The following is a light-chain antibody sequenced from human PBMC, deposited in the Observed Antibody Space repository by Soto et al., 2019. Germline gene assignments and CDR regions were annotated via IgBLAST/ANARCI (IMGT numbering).Light chain of an antibody. CDR1: SSDIGAGYR. CDR2: DNT. CDR3: QSFDKYLSAVV. Sequence: QSVLTQPPSVSGAPGERVTISCTGSSSDIGAGYRVRWYQQVPGTAPKLLIYDNTNRHSGVTARFSGSKSGTSASLAISGLQDEDEADYYCQSFDKYLSAVVFGGGTKLTVL. J-gene: IGLJ2*01. V-gene: IGLV1-40*01.